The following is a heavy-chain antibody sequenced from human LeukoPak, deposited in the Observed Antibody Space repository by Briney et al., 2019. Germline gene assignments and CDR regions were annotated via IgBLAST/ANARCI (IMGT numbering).Heavy chain of an antibody. CDR1: GGSISSYY. CDR2: IYTSGST. CDR3: ARGSQHYYDSSGYYHNWFDP. J-gene: IGHJ5*02. Sequence: SETLSLTCTVSGGSISSYYWSWIRQPAGKGLEWIGRIYTSGSTNYNPSLKSRVTMSVDTSKNQFSLKLNSVTAAHTAVYYCARGSQHYYDSSGYYHNWFDPWGQGTLVTVSS. V-gene: IGHV4-4*07. D-gene: IGHD3-22*01.